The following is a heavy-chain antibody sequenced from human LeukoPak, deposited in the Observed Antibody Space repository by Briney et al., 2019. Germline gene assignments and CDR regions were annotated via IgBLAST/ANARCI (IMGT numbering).Heavy chain of an antibody. CDR1: GFTFSSYA. J-gene: IGHJ4*02. CDR3: AKVSSSSSWYYFDY. V-gene: IGHV3-23*01. D-gene: IGHD6-13*01. CDR2: ISGSGGST. Sequence: GSLRLSCAASGFTFSSYAVNWVRQAPGKGLEWVSAISGSGGSTYYADSVEGRFTISRDNSRNTLYLQMNSLRAEDTAVYYCAKVSSSSSWYYFDYWGQGTLVTVSS.